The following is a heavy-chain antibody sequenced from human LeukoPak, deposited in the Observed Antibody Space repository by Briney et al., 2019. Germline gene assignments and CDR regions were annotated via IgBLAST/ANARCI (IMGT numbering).Heavy chain of an antibody. Sequence: GGSLTLSCAASGFTFSDYYKSWIRQAPGQGLVWVAYSYRSGDDIYYADSVMRRFLISRDNAKNTLFLRMRSLRCEDDATFYCASDIVATSGHFSGQGGQVSVSS. J-gene: IGHJ4*02. CDR1: GFTFSDYY. V-gene: IGHV3-11*01. D-gene: IGHD5-12*01. CDR2: SYRSGDDI. CDR3: ASDIVATSGHF.